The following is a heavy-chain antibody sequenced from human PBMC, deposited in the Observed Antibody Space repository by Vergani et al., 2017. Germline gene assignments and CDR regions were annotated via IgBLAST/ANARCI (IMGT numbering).Heavy chain of an antibody. CDR3: ARDGGTWDLDY. J-gene: IGHJ4*02. CDR2: IQYDGNND. D-gene: IGHD1-26*01. Sequence: QVRLVESGGGIVQPGGSLRLSCKASGFAYSRKSMHWVRQAPGKGLEWVAFIQYDGNNDHYIDSVRGRFIISRDNSKNTLDLQMNSLRPDDTGVYYCARDGGTWDLDYWGQGTLVTVSS. CDR1: GFAYSRKS. V-gene: IGHV3-30*02.